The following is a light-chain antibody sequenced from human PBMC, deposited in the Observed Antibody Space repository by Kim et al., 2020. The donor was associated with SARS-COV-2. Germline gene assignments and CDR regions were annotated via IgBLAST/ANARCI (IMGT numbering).Light chain of an antibody. V-gene: IGKV1-5*03. CDR1: QGVDSW. J-gene: IGKJ1*01. CDR2: QAS. Sequence: GNRVTITCRASQGVDSWLAWYQQKPGKAPKLLIYQASKLASGVPSRFSGSGSGTDFTLTISNLQPDDSAIYYCKQYETYWTFGPGTKVDIK. CDR3: KQYETYWT.